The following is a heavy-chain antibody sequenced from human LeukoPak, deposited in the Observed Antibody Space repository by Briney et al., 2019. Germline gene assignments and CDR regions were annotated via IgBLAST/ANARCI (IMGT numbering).Heavy chain of an antibody. CDR1: GFTFSSYA. J-gene: IGHJ4*02. V-gene: IGHV3-30*04. CDR2: ISYDGSNK. CDR3: ARDAVRGVIITGYFDY. D-gene: IGHD3-10*01. Sequence: GRSLRLSCAASGFTFSSYAMHWVRQAPGKGLEWVAVISYDGSNKYYADSVKGRFTISRDNSKNTLYLQMNSLRAEDTAVYYCARDAVRGVIITGYFDYWGQGTLVTVSS.